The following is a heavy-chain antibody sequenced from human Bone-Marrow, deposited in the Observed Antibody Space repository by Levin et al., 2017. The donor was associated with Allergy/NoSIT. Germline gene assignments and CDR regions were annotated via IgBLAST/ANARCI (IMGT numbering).Heavy chain of an antibody. V-gene: IGHV3-13*04. CDR1: GFTFSRYD. CDR3: ARVAGYFYMDV. CDR2: IGVGGEP. D-gene: IGHD6-19*01. J-gene: IGHJ6*03. Sequence: GGSLRLSCAASGFTFSRYDMHWVRQARGKGLEWVSGIGVGGEPYYPVSVKGRFTISREDVKNSLSLQMNSLRAGDTAVYYCARVAGYFYMDVWGKGTTVTVS.